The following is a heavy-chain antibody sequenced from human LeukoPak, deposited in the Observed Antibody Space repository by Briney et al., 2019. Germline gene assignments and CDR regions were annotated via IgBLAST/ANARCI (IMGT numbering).Heavy chain of an antibody. Sequence: PSETLSLTCTVSGGSISSSYSYWGWIRQPPGKGLEWIGSIYYSGSTYYNPSLKSRVTISVDTSKNQFSLKLSSVTAADTAVYYCARDPPAYYYDSSGSPGAFDIWGQGTMVTVSS. J-gene: IGHJ3*02. D-gene: IGHD3-22*01. CDR1: GGSISSSYSY. V-gene: IGHV4-39*07. CDR2: IYYSGST. CDR3: ARDPPAYYYDSSGSPGAFDI.